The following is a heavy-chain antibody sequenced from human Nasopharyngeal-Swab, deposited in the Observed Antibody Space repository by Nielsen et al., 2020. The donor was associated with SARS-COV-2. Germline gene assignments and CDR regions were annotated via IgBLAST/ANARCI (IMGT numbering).Heavy chain of an antibody. Sequence: WVRQAPGQGLEWMGIINPKGGSTNYAQKFLGRITMTRDTPTTTVYVELSSLRSEDTAVYYCARDIGDYRSFAYWGQGTLVTV. V-gene: IGHV1-46*01. CDR3: ARDIGDYRSFAY. D-gene: IGHD4-17*01. J-gene: IGHJ4*02. CDR2: INPKGGST.